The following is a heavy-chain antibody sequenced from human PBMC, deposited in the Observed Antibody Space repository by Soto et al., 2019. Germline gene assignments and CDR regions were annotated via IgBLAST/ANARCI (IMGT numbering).Heavy chain of an antibody. Sequence: SETLSLTCTVSGGSISSGGYYWSWIRQHPGKGLEWIGYIYYSGSTYYNPSLKSRVTISVDTSKNQFSLKLSSVTAADTAVYYCASYDSSGYYSVPTPAFDYWGQGTLVTVSS. V-gene: IGHV4-31*03. CDR2: IYYSGST. J-gene: IGHJ4*02. CDR1: GGSISSGGYY. CDR3: ASYDSSGYYSVPTPAFDY. D-gene: IGHD3-22*01.